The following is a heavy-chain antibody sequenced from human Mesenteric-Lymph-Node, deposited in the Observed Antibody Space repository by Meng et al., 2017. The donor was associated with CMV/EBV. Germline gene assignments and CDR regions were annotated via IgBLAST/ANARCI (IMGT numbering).Heavy chain of an antibody. V-gene: IGHV4-61*01. Sequence: SETLSLTCTVSGGSVSSGSYYWSWIRQPPGKGLEWIGYIYYSGSTNYNPSLKSRVTISVDTSKNQFSLKLSSVTAADTAVYYCARGGDYYDSSGYYYDWVYWGQGTLVTVSS. D-gene: IGHD3-22*01. CDR1: GGSVSSGSYY. CDR2: IYYSGST. J-gene: IGHJ4*02. CDR3: ARGGDYYDSSGYYYDWVY.